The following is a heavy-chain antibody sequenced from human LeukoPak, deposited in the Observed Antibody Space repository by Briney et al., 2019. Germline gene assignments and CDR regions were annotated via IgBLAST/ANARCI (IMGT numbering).Heavy chain of an antibody. V-gene: IGHV1-18*01. CDR1: GYTFTSYG. Sequence: ASVKVSCKASGYTFTSYGVSWVRQAPGQGPEWMGWISVYNGNTNYAQRLQGRVTMTTDTSTSTAYMELRSLRSDDTAVYYCARGYCSGGRCYDILNYQYGMDVGGQGTRVTVSS. CDR3: ARGYCSGGRCYDILNYQYGMDV. D-gene: IGHD2-15*01. J-gene: IGHJ6*02. CDR2: ISVYNGNT.